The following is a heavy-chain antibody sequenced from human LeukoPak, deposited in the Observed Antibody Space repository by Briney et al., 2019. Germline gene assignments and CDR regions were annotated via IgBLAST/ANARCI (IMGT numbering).Heavy chain of an antibody. D-gene: IGHD1-26*01. Sequence: PGGSLRLSCAASGFTFSSYWMHWVRQAPGKGLVWVSRINTDGSSTSYADSVKGRFTISRDNSKNTLYLQMNSLRAEDTAVYYCARDGGSYLFDYWGQGTLVTVSS. V-gene: IGHV3-74*01. J-gene: IGHJ4*02. CDR1: GFTFSSYW. CDR2: INTDGSST. CDR3: ARDGGSYLFDY.